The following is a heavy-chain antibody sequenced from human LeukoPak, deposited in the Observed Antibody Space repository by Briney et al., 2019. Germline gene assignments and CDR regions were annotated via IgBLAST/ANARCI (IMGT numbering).Heavy chain of an antibody. CDR2: ISGSGGST. CDR3: AKDRDTAMVTGSFDY. D-gene: IGHD5-18*01. CDR1: GFTFTSYA. V-gene: IGHV3-23*01. J-gene: IGHJ4*02. Sequence: GGSLRLSCAASGFTFTSYAMSWVRQAPGKGLEWVSAISGSGGSTYYADSVKGRFTISRDNSKNTLYLQMNSLRAEDTAVYYCAKDRDTAMVTGSFDYWGQGTLVTVSS.